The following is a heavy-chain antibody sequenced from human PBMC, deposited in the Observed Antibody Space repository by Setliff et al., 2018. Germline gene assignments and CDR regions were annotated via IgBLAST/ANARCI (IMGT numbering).Heavy chain of an antibody. CDR2: ISGSGGST. CDR1: GFTFSSYV. J-gene: IGHJ4*02. V-gene: IGHV3-23*01. CDR3: MKKIIAGGGPRYDYFDN. D-gene: IGHD1-26*01. Sequence: GSLRPSCAASGFTFSSYVVSWVRQAPGKGLEWVLAISGSGGSTYYEDSMKGRFTISRDNSKNTLFLQMNSLRADDTAVYYCMKKIIAGGGPRYDYFDNWGQGTLVTVSS.